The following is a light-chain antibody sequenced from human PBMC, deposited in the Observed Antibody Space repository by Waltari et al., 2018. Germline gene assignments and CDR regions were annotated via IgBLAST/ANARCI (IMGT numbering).Light chain of an antibody. V-gene: IGKV1-39*01. J-gene: IGKJ2*01. Sequence: DIQMTQSPSSLSASVGARVTITCRASQNITIYLSWFQHKPGKAPKPLIYTTSTLQSGVPSRFSGSGSGTDFTLTISSLQPEDFATYYCQQTYGTPQTFGQGTKIEI. CDR1: QNITIY. CDR3: QQTYGTPQT. CDR2: TTS.